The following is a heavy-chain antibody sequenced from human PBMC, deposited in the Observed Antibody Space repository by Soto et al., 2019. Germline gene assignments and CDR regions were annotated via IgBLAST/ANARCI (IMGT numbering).Heavy chain of an antibody. CDR3: ARGSTWGGATVAFDI. V-gene: IGHV1-69*13. CDR2: IIPTFGTA. J-gene: IGHJ3*02. D-gene: IGHD1-26*01. Sequence: SVKVSCKASGGTFSSYAISWVRQAPGQGLEWMGGIIPTFGTANYAQKFQGRVTITADESTSTAYMELSSLRSEDTAVYYCARGSTWGGATVAFDIWGQGTMVTVSS. CDR1: GGTFSSYA.